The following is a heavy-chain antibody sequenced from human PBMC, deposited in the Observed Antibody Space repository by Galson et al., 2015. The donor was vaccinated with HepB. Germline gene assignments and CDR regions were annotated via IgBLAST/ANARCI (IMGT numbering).Heavy chain of an antibody. Sequence: SVKVSCKASGGTFSNYAISWMRQAPGQGLEWMGGIIPIRGTANNAQKFQGRVTITADESTSTAYMELSSLRSEDTAVYYCARDPFVTGTTGHYYYGMDVWGQGTTVTVSS. V-gene: IGHV1-69*13. CDR1: GGTFSNYA. CDR3: ARDPFVTGTTGHYYYGMDV. CDR2: IIPIRGTA. J-gene: IGHJ6*02. D-gene: IGHD1-20*01.